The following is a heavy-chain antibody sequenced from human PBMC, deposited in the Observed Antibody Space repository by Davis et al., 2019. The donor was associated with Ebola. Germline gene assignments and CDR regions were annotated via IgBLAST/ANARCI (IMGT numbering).Heavy chain of an antibody. V-gene: IGHV4-61*01. D-gene: IGHD3-22*01. CDR2: IYYSGST. J-gene: IGHJ4*02. CDR1: GGSISNRNHY. Sequence: MPSETLSLTCTVSGGSISNRNHYWSWIRQPPGKGLEWIGYIYYSGSTNYNPSLKSRVTISVDTSKNQFSLKLSSVTAADTAVYYCARGDYYYDSSGPRGPFDYWGQGTLVTVSS. CDR3: ARGDYYYDSSGPRGPFDY.